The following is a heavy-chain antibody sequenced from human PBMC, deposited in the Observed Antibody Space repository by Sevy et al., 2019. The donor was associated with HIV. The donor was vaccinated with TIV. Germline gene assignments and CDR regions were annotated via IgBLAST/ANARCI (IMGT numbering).Heavy chain of an antibody. Sequence: GGSLRLSCAASGFTFSNYWMHWVHQAPGKGLVWVSRIKTDGSSRDSADSVKGRFFISRDNAKNLVYLQMDSLRAEDTAVYYCAREGDTVLVPTAVDAFDFWGQRTMVTVSS. V-gene: IGHV3-74*01. CDR1: GFTFSNYW. J-gene: IGHJ3*01. D-gene: IGHD2-2*01. CDR2: IKTDGSSR. CDR3: AREGDTVLVPTAVDAFDF.